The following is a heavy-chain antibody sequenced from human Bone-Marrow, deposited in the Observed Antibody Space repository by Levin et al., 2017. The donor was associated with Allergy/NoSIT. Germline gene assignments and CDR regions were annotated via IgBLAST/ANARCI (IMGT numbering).Heavy chain of an antibody. Sequence: PGGSLRLSCAASGFRFSDYGMNWVRQAPGKGLEWVSYIDRSSTTIYYADSVKGRFSISRDNARNSLYLQMNGLRAGGPAVYFCARPRWGGSYSSFFDYWGQGILVTVSS. V-gene: IGHV3-48*04. J-gene: IGHJ4*02. CDR2: IDRSSTTI. CDR1: GFRFSDYG. D-gene: IGHD3-16*02. CDR3: ARPRWGGSYSSFFDY.